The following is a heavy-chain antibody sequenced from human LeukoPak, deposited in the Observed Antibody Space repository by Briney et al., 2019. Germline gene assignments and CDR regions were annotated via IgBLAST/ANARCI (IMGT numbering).Heavy chain of an antibody. J-gene: IGHJ4*02. D-gene: IGHD4-23*01. CDR2: IYYSGSGST. CDR1: GGSISGYY. CDR3: ARRGGHGGSFDY. V-gene: IGHV4-59*08. Sequence: SETLSLTCTVSGGSISGYYWSWIRQPPGKGLEWIGYIYYSGSGSTNYNPSLKSRVTISVDTSKNQFSLKLSSVTVADTAVYYCARRGGHGGSFDYWGQGTLVTVSS.